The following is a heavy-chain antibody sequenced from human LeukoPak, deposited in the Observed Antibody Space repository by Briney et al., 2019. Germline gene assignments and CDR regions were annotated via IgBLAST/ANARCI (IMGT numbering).Heavy chain of an antibody. CDR3: ARDVEGGTFDI. J-gene: IGHJ3*02. CDR1: GFTFDDYA. V-gene: IGHV3-43*02. D-gene: IGHD3-16*01. CDR2: ISGDGGST. Sequence: GGSLRLSCAASGFTFDDYAMHWVRQAPGKGLEWVSLISGDGGSTYYADSVKGRFTISRDNAKNSLFLEMSSLRADDTAVYFCARDVEGGTFDIWGQGTTVTVSS.